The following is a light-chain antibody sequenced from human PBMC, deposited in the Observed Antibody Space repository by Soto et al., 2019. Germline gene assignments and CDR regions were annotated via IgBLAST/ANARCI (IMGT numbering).Light chain of an antibody. CDR3: HQYNTSPWT. Sequence: EKVMTQSPATLSVSPGERATLSCRASESIGNNLAWYQQKPGQAPRLLIFDAATRATGVPARFVGSGSGAEFTLTINSLQPEDFAVYHCHQYNTSPWTFGQGTKVEIK. CDR1: ESIGNN. J-gene: IGKJ1*01. CDR2: DAA. V-gene: IGKV3-15*01.